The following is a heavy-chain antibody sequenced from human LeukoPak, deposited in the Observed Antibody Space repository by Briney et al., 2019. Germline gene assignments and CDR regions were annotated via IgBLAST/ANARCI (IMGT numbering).Heavy chain of an antibody. D-gene: IGHD1-26*01. J-gene: IGHJ4*02. CDR1: GFTFSSYA. V-gene: IGHV3-23*01. Sequence: GGSLRLSCAASGFTFSSYAMNWVRQAPGKGLEWVSSISSIGVSTYYAASVKGRFTISRDSSENALYLQMNSLRAEDTAVYYCAKGGGGSYPYYLNYWGQGTLVTVSS. CDR3: AKGGGGSYPYYLNY. CDR2: ISSIGVST.